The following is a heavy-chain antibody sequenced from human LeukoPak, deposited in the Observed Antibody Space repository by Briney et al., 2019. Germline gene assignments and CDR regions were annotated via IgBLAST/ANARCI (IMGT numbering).Heavy chain of an antibody. V-gene: IGHV4-34*01. CDR2: INHSGST. CDR1: GGSFSGYY. CDR3: ARHYFWPQIDY. J-gene: IGHJ4*02. Sequence: SETLSLTCAVYGGSFSGYYWSWIRQPPGKGLEWIGEINHSGSTNYNPSLKSRVTISVDTSKNQFSLKLSSVTAADTAVYYCARHYFWPQIDYWGQGTLVTVSS. D-gene: IGHD3-16*01.